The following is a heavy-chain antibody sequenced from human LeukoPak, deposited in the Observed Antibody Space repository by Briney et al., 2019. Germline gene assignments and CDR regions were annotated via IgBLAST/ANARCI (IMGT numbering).Heavy chain of an antibody. CDR3: AGKKEELQDAFDI. D-gene: IGHD3-10*01. Sequence: GASVKVSCKASGYTFTSYDINWVRQATGQGLEWMGWMNPNSGNTGYAQKFQGRVTITRNTSISTAYMELSSLRSEDTAVYYCAGKKEELQDAFDIWGQGTMVTVSS. J-gene: IGHJ3*02. V-gene: IGHV1-8*03. CDR2: MNPNSGNT. CDR1: GYTFTSYD.